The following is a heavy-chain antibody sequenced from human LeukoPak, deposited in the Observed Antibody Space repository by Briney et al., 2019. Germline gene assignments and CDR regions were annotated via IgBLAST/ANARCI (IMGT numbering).Heavy chain of an antibody. CDR2: IWYDGSNK. J-gene: IGHJ4*02. CDR3: ARETGRVPAAIGY. Sequence: GRSLRLSCAASGFTFSSYGMHWVRQAPRKGLEWVAVIWYDGSNKYYADSVKGRFTISRNNSKNTLYLQMNSLRAEDTAVYYCARETGRVPAAIGYWGQGTLVTVS. D-gene: IGHD2-2*01. V-gene: IGHV3-33*01. CDR1: GFTFSSYG.